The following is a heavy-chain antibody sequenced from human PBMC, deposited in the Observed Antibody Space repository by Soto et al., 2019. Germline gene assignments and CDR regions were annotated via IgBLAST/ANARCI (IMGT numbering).Heavy chain of an antibody. D-gene: IGHD3-9*01. Sequence: GGSLRLSCAASGFTFIRYWMSWVRQAPGKGLEWVANIKQDGSEKYYVDSVKGRFTISRDNAENSLYLQMNSLRAEDTAVYYCERVYGMTGPDYWGQGTLVTVSS. V-gene: IGHV3-7*03. CDR3: ERVYGMTGPDY. CDR1: GFTFIRYW. CDR2: IKQDGSEK. J-gene: IGHJ4*02.